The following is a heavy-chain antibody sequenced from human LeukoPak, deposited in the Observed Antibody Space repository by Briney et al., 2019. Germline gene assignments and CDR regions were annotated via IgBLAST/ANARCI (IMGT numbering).Heavy chain of an antibody. Sequence: PGGPLRLSCAASGFTFSSYAMHWVRQAPGKGLEWVAVISYDGSNKYYADSVKGRFTISRDNSKNTLYLQVNSLRAEDTAVYYCARDPYDASGYFYYYWGQGTLVTVSS. CDR3: ARDPYDASGYFYYY. CDR1: GFTFSSYA. V-gene: IGHV3-30-3*01. J-gene: IGHJ4*02. D-gene: IGHD3-22*01. CDR2: ISYDGSNK.